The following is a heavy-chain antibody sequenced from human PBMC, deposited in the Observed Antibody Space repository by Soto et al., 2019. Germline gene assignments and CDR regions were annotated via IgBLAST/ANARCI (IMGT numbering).Heavy chain of an antibody. CDR2: MSYSGST. D-gene: IGHD3-10*01. V-gene: IGHV4-59*08. CDR1: GASISNYY. Sequence: SETLSLTCTVSGASISNYYWSWIRQPPGKGLEWIAYMSYSGSTNYNPSLKSRVTKSVDTSKNQFSLKLSSVTAADTAVYYCARSDSDVSMVRGVISFAYYGMDVWGQGTTVTVSS. CDR3: ARSDSDVSMVRGVISFAYYGMDV. J-gene: IGHJ6*02.